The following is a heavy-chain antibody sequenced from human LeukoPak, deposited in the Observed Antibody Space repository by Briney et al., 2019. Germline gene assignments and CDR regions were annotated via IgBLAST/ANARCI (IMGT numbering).Heavy chain of an antibody. CDR3: ARDNAIYSSYFDY. V-gene: IGHV4-34*01. D-gene: IGHD5-18*01. CDR1: GGSFSGYY. Sequence: PSETLSLTCAGYGGSFSGYYWNGIRQPPGKGLEWIGEINHSGSTNYNPSLKSRVTISVDTSKNQFSLKLSSVTAADTAVYYCARDNAIYSSYFDYWGQGTLVTVSS. CDR2: INHSGST. J-gene: IGHJ4*02.